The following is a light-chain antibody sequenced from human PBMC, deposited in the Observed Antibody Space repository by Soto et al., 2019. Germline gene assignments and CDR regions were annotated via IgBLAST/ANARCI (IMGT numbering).Light chain of an antibody. CDR1: SSDIGGYKY. V-gene: IGLV2-14*01. J-gene: IGLJ1*01. CDR2: EVS. CDR3: SSYTTSSTRV. Sequence: QSALTQPASVSGSPGQSITISCTGTSSDIGGYKYVSWYQHHPGKAPKLMLYEVSNRPSGVSNRFSGSKSGNTASLTISGLQAEYEADYYFSSYTTSSTRVFGTGTKVTVL.